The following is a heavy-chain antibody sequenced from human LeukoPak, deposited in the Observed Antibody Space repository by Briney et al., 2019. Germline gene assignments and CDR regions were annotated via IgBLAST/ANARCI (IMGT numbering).Heavy chain of an antibody. CDR3: ARDRTLQW. J-gene: IGHJ4*02. Sequence: GSLRLSCAASGFTFSDYYMSWIRQAPGKGLEWIGSIYYSGSTYYNPSLKSRVTISVDTSKNQFSLKLSSVTAADTAVYYCARDRTLQWWGQGTLVTVSS. CDR1: GFTFSDYY. CDR2: IYYSGST. V-gene: IGHV4-38-2*02. D-gene: IGHD3-3*01.